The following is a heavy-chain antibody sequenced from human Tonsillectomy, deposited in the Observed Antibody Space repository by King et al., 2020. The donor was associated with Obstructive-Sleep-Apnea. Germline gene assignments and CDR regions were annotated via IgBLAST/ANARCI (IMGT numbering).Heavy chain of an antibody. J-gene: IGHJ3*02. CDR3: ARPFHTYYYDSSGFGRDAFDI. D-gene: IGHD3-22*01. CDR2: IHPGDADT. V-gene: IGHV5-51*01. Sequence: QLVQSGAEVKKPGESLKISCKGSGYSYTSYWIGWVRQMPGKGLEWMGIIHPGDADTRYSPSFQGQVTISADKSIRTAYLQWSSLKASDTAMYYCARPFHTYYYDSSGFGRDAFDIWGQGTMVTVSS. CDR1: GYSYTSYW.